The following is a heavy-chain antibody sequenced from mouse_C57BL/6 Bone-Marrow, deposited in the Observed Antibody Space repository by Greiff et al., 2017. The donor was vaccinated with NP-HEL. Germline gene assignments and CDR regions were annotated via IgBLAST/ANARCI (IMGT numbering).Heavy chain of an antibody. CDR3: ARRDDGYYEGFAY. CDR1: GYSFTGYF. CDR2: INPYNGDT. J-gene: IGHJ3*01. Sequence: VQLKESGPELVKPGASVKISCKASGYSFTGYFMNWVKQSHGKSLEWNGRINPYNGDTFYNQKFKGKAALTVDKSSSTAHMELLSLTSEDFAVYYCARRDDGYYEGFAYWGQGTLVTVSA. V-gene: IGHV1-37*01. D-gene: IGHD2-3*01.